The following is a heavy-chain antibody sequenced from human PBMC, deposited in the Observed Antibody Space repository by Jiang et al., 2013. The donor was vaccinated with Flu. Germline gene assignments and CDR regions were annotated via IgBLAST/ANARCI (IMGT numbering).Heavy chain of an antibody. J-gene: IGHJ4*02. D-gene: IGHD6-19*01. CDR1: GYSFTTSY. V-gene: IGHV1-46*01. Sequence: GAEVKKPGAPVKISCKASGYSFTTSYMHWVRQAPGQGLEWMGLINPSGGGTRYAQKFQGRITMTTDTSSSTVYMELNSLKIEDTVVYSCARGGSSARDLFDYWGQGTPVTVSS. CDR3: ARGGSSARDLFDY. CDR2: INPSGGGT.